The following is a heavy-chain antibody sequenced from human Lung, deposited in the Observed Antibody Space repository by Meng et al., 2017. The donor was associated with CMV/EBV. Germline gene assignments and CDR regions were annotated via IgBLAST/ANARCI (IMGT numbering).Heavy chain of an antibody. CDR1: GYTFASYY. V-gene: IGHV1-46*01. J-gene: IGHJ4*02. D-gene: IGHD1-26*01. CDR2: INPSDDYT. Sequence: ASVKVSXKASGYTFASYYVHWVRQAPGQGLEWLGLINPSDDYTEYAQKFQGRVTMTRDTSTNTVYMDLSSLRSEDTAVYYCARDPIVGADFDFDYWGQGTLVTVSS. CDR3: ARDPIVGADFDFDY.